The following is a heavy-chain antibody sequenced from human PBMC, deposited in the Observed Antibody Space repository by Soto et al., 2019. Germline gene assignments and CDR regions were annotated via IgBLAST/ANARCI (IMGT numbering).Heavy chain of an antibody. CDR2: INHSGST. V-gene: IGHV4-34*01. CDR1: GGSFSGYY. J-gene: IGHJ4*02. CDR3: AREHRGGWFRATSFDY. Sequence: SETLSLTCAVYGGSFSGYYWSWIRQPPGKGLEWIGEINHSGSTNYNPSLKSRVTISVDTSKNQFSLKLSSVTAADTAVYYCAREHRGGWFRATSFDYWGQGTLVTVSS. D-gene: IGHD2-15*01.